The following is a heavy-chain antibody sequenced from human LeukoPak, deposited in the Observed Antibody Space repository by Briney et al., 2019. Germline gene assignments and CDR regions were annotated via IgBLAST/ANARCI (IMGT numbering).Heavy chain of an antibody. CDR2: IRYDGSNK. J-gene: IGHJ4*02. CDR1: GFTFSSYG. CDR3: AKPAGWESVPLDY. V-gene: IGHV3-30*02. D-gene: IGHD6-19*01. Sequence: AGGSLRLSCAASGFTFSSYGMHWVRQAPGKGLEWVAFIRYDGSNKYYADSVKGRFTISRDNSKNTLYLQMNSLRAEDTAVYYCAKPAGWESVPLDYWGQGTLVTVSS.